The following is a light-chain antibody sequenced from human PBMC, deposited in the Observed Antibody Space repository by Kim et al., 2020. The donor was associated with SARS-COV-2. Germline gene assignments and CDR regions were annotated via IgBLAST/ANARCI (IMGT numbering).Light chain of an antibody. CDR1: SGHSSYA. CDR2: LNSAGSH. Sequence: QLVLTQSPSASASLGASVKLTCTLSSGHSSYAIAWHQQQPEKGPRFLMKLNSAGSHSKGDGIPDRFSDSSSGAERYLTISSLQSEDEADYYCQTWGTGIVVFGGGTQLTVL. CDR3: QTWGTGIVV. J-gene: IGLJ2*01. V-gene: IGLV4-69*01.